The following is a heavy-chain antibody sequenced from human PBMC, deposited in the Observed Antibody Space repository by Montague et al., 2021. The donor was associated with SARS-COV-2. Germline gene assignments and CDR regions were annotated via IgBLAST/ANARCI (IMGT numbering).Heavy chain of an antibody. CDR3: ARGQVTAVALLLVFPAAGDLDS. Sequence: SETLSLTCAVYGGSSNDYYWTWVRKPPGKGLEWIGEITHSGNIKYNPSLQNRVTMSVDKSKNQFSLKLTSATAAYTATYYCARGQVTAVALLLVFPAAGDLDSWVLGTTVTVSS. D-gene: IGHD3-16*01. CDR2: ITHSGNI. CDR1: GGSSNDYY. V-gene: IGHV4-34*01. J-gene: IGHJ3*01.